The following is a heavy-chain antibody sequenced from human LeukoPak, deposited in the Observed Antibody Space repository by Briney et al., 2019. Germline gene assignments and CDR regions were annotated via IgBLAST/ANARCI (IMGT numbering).Heavy chain of an antibody. Sequence: GGSLRLSCAASGFTFSDYYMSWIRQAPGKGLEWVSYISSSGSTIYYADSVKGRFTISRDNAKNSLYLQMNSLRAEDTAVYYCARWQQLPLGNADVFDIWAQGTRVPVSS. CDR3: ARWQQLPLGNADVFDI. CDR2: ISSSGSTI. CDR1: GFTFSDYY. V-gene: IGHV3-11*01. D-gene: IGHD6-13*01. J-gene: IGHJ3*02.